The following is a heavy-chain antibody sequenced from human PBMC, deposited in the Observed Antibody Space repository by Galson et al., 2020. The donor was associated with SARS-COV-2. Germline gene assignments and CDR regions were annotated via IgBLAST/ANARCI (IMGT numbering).Heavy chain of an antibody. CDR1: NYSVSSGYY. J-gene: IGHJ4*02. CDR2: IYHSGST. D-gene: IGHD3-10*01. CDR3: ARVPYYYGTSDDEGGRFDY. V-gene: IGHV4-38-2*02. Sequence: ASETLYLTCTVSNYSVSSGYYWGWIRQPPGKGMEWIANIYHSGSTYYSPSLKSRVSISLDTSKNQFSLRITSVTAADTAVYFCARVPYYYGTSDDEGGRFDYWGQGILVTVSS.